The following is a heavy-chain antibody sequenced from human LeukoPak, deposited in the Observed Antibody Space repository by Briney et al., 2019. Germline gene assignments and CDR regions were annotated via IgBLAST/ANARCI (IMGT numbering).Heavy chain of an antibody. CDR3: ARYYDFWSGYHPFDY. CDR2: ISSSSSYI. CDR1: GFTFSSYS. J-gene: IGHJ4*02. Sequence: GGSLRLSCAASGFTFSSYSMNWVRQAPGKGLEWVSSISSSSSYIYYADSVKGRFTISRDNAKNSLYLQMNSLRAEDTAVYYCARYYDFWSGYHPFDYWGQGTLVTVSS. D-gene: IGHD3-3*01. V-gene: IGHV3-21*01.